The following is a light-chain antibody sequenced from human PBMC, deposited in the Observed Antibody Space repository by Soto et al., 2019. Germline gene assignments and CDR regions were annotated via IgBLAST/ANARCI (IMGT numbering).Light chain of an antibody. J-gene: IGKJ5*01. CDR3: QQYNNWPPIT. Sequence: EIVMTQSPATLSVSPGERVTLSCRASQSVNNKVAWYQQKPGQAPRLLIFGASTRGTGIPARFSGSGSVTEFTLTISSLQSEDFAVYYCQQYNNWPPITFGQGTRLEIK. CDR2: GAS. V-gene: IGKV3-15*01. CDR1: QSVNNK.